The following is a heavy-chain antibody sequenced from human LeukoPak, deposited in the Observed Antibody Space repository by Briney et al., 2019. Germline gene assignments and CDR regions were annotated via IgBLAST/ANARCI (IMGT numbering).Heavy chain of an antibody. CDR2: IHLSGAPI. J-gene: IGHJ4*02. V-gene: IGHV3-48*04. CDR1: GFSFSIYR. D-gene: IGHD2-15*01. CDR3: ARYSGGPGDPGGFDS. Sequence: GGSLRLSCAASGFSFSIYRMNWVRQAPGKGPEWIAYIHLSGAPIHYAEPMKGRFTISRDNAKNSVYLQMNSLRAEDTALYYCARYSGGPGDPGGFDSWGQGTLVTVSS.